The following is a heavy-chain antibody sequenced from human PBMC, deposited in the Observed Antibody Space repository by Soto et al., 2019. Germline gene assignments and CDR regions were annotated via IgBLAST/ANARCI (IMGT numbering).Heavy chain of an antibody. J-gene: IGHJ3*02. CDR1: GFTFSRYA. Sequence: GGSLRLSCAASGFTFSRYAMSWVRQAPGKGLEWVSVISGSGGSTYYADSVKGRFTISRDNSKNTLYLQMNSLRAEDTAVYYCARDIVVVPAAHDAFDIWGQGTMLTVSS. D-gene: IGHD2-2*01. CDR2: ISGSGGST. V-gene: IGHV3-23*01. CDR3: ARDIVVVPAAHDAFDI.